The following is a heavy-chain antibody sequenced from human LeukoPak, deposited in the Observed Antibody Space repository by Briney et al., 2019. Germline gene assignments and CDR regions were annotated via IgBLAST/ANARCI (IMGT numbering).Heavy chain of an antibody. CDR3: VKVDLRAGWLVPDY. CDR2: ISYDGNTK. D-gene: IGHD6-19*01. Sequence: PGGSLRLSCATSGFTFSNYGMHWVRQAPGKGLGWVAVISYDGNTKYYADSVKGRFASSRDNSKDTLYLQMNSLRVEDTAVYYCVKVDLRAGWLVPDYWGQGTLVTVSS. CDR1: GFTFSNYG. V-gene: IGHV3-30*18. J-gene: IGHJ4*02.